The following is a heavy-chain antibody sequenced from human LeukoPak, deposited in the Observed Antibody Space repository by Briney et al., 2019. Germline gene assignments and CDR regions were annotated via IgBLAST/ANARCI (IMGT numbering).Heavy chain of an antibody. J-gene: IGHJ4*02. D-gene: IGHD6-19*01. CDR3: ARSIAVAASFDY. V-gene: IGHV2-70*11. CDR2: IDWDDDK. Sequence: SGPTLVNPTQTLTLTCTFSGFSLSTSGMCVSWIRQPPGKALEWLARIDWDDDKYYSTSLKTRLTISKDTSKNQVVLTMTNMDPVDTATYYCARSIAVAASFDYWGQGTLVTVSS. CDR1: GFSLSTSGMC.